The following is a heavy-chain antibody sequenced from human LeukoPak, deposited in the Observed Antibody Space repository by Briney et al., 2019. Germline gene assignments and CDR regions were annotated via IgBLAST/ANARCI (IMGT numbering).Heavy chain of an antibody. V-gene: IGHV4-34*01. CDR3: ARGVAFDI. Sequence: SETLSLTCAVYGGSFSGYYWSWMRHPPGKGLEWIGEINHSGSTNYNPSLKSRVTISVDTSKNQFSLKLSSVTAADTAVYYCARGVAFDIWGQGTMVTVSS. CDR1: GGSFSGYY. J-gene: IGHJ3*02. CDR2: INHSGST.